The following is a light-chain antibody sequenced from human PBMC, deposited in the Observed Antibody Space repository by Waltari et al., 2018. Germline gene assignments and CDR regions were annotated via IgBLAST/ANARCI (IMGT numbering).Light chain of an antibody. J-gene: IGLJ1*01. CDR3: SLYSTSDLYV. CDR2: GGT. V-gene: IGLV2-23*01. CDR1: TNYVGNYDL. Sequence: QSALIQPASVSGSPGQSITISCTGPTNYVGNYDLCSWYQHQPDKAPKGIIYGGTNPPSGVSNRFSGSKSDNTASLTISGLQAEDEADYYCSLYSTSDLYVFGSGTRVTVL.